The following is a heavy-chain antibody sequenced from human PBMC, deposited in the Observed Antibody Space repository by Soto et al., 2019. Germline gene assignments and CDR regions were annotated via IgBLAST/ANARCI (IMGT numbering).Heavy chain of an antibody. D-gene: IGHD3-10*01. Sequence: GGSLRLSCAASGFTFGDYAMHWVRQVPGKGLEWVSGFKWNSGDVGYADSVKGRFTISRDNAKNSLYLQMNSLGPEDTAVYYCAKDRSSGSPYYGMDFWGQGTMVTVSS. J-gene: IGHJ6*02. V-gene: IGHV3-9*01. CDR3: AKDRSSGSPYYGMDF. CDR2: FKWNSGDV. CDR1: GFTFGDYA.